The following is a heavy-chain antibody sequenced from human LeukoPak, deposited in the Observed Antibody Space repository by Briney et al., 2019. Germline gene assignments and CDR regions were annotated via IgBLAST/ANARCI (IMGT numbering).Heavy chain of an antibody. Sequence: PGGSLRLSCVASGFIYRRYSMNWVRQAPGKGLEWVSTISSTSTYIYYPDSVRGRFTISRANAENSLYLQMTSLTVEDTAVYYCARDLSTGMPGGFVYWGEGSLVTVSS. V-gene: IGHV3-21*01. CDR3: ARDLSTGMPGGFVY. D-gene: IGHD2-8*02. CDR1: GFIYRRYS. CDR2: ISSTSTYI. J-gene: IGHJ4*02.